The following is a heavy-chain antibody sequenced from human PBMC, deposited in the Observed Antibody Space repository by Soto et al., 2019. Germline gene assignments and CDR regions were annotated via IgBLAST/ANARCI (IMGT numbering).Heavy chain of an antibody. Sequence: PGGSVRLSCAASGFTFSSYAMSWVRQAPGKGLEWVSALSGSGSSTYYADSVKGRFTISRDNSKNTLYLQMNSLRAEDTAVYYCAKDDSYYYDIDIWGQGTMVTVSS. V-gene: IGHV3-23*01. CDR1: GFTFSSYA. D-gene: IGHD3-22*01. CDR2: LSGSGSST. J-gene: IGHJ3*02. CDR3: AKDDSYYYDIDI.